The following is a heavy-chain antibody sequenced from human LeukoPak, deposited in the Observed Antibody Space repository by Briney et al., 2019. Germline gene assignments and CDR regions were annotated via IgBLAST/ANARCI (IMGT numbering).Heavy chain of an antibody. CDR3: ARDGDTMVRGVIIAGY. CDR1: GYTFTGYY. CDR2: INPNSGGT. J-gene: IGHJ4*02. D-gene: IGHD3-10*01. V-gene: IGHV1-2*02. Sequence: ASVKVSCKASGYTFTGYYMHWVRQAPGQGLEWMGWINPNSGGTNYAQKFQGRVTMTRDTSISTAYMELSRLRSDDTAVYYCARDGDTMVRGVIIAGYWGQGTLVTVSS.